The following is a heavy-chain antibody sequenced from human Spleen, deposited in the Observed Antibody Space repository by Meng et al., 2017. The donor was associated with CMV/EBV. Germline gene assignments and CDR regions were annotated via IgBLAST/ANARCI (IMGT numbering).Heavy chain of an antibody. CDR1: GGSIGTAVYY. D-gene: IGHD2-15*01. V-gene: IGHV4-31*03. CDR2: IYYSGST. Sequence: LRLSCTVSGGSIGTAVYYWSWIRQHPGKGLEWTGYIYYSGSTYYNPFLKSRITISVDTSKNQFSLKLISVTAADTAVYYCARGRYDASWFDPWGQGTLVTVSS. J-gene: IGHJ5*02. CDR3: ARGRYDASWFDP.